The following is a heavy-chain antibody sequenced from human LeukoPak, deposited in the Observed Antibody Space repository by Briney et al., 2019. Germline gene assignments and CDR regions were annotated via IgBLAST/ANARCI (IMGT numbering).Heavy chain of an antibody. Sequence: GGSLRLSCADSGFTFSGNWMSWVRQAPGKGLEWVANIKQDGSEIYYVDSVKGRFTISRDNSKNTLYLQMNSLRAEDTAVYYSATLARFSFDIWGQGTMVTVSS. J-gene: IGHJ3*02. CDR2: IKQDGSEI. CDR3: ATLARFSFDI. CDR1: GFTFSGNW. D-gene: IGHD3-3*01. V-gene: IGHV3-7*05.